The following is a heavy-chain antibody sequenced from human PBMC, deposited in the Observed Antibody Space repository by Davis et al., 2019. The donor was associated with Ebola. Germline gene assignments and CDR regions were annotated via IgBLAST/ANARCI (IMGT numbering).Heavy chain of an antibody. CDR1: GGTFSSYA. CDR3: ARNGEYGGNSDNWFDP. D-gene: IGHD4-23*01. J-gene: IGHJ5*02. CDR2: IIPIFGTA. Sequence: SVKVSCKASGGTFSSYAISWVRQAPGQGLEWMGGIIPIFGTANYAQKFQGRVTITADESTSTAYMELSSLRSEDTAVYYCARNGEYGGNSDNWFDPWGQGTLVTVSS. V-gene: IGHV1-69*13.